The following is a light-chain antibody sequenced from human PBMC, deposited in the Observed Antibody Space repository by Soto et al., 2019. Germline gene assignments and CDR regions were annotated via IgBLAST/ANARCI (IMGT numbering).Light chain of an antibody. CDR1: QSVISSF. V-gene: IGKV3-20*01. CDR3: QQFGSSPYT. Sequence: EIVLTQSPGTLSLSPGDRATLSCRPSQSVISSFLAWYQQKPGQAPRLLMYGASTRATGIPDRFSGSGSGTDFTLTISRPEPEDFAVYFCQQFGSSPYTFGQGTKVEIK. CDR2: GAS. J-gene: IGKJ2*01.